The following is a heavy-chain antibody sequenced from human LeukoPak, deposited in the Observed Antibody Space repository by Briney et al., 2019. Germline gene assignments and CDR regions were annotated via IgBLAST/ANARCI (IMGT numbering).Heavy chain of an antibody. Sequence: SETLSLTCTVSGGSISSYYWSWIRQPPGKGLEWIGYIYYSGSTNYNPSLKSRVTTSVDTSKNQFSLKLSSVTAADTAVYYCARDVGRYLLDYWGQGTLVTVSS. J-gene: IGHJ4*02. V-gene: IGHV4-59*01. CDR2: IYYSGST. D-gene: IGHD3-9*01. CDR1: GGSISSYY. CDR3: ARDVGRYLLDY.